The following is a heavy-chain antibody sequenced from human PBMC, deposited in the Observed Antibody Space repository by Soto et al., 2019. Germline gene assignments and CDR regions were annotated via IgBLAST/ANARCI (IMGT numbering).Heavy chain of an antibody. CDR3: TGEVASGY. CDR2: LSRDGGTK. Sequence: QVQLVESGGGVVPPGRSLRLSCAVSGFTVSTYGMHWVRQAPGKGLEWVAGLSRDGGTKYYADSVKGRFTISRDNSRKTLFLEMNSLRGDDMAFYYCTGEVASGYWGQGTLVTVSS. CDR1: GFTVSTYG. J-gene: IGHJ4*02. D-gene: IGHD2-8*02. V-gene: IGHV3-30*03.